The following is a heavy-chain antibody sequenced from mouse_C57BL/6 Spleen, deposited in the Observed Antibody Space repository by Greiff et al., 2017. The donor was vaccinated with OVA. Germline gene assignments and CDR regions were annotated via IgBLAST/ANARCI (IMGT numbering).Heavy chain of an antibody. CDR2: LSYDGSN. J-gene: IGHJ3*01. CDR3: GGGDSNYEAWFAY. Sequence: EVQVVESGPGLVKPSQSLSLTCSVTGYSITSGYYWNWIRQFPGNKLEWMGYLSYDGSNNYNPSLKNRISITRDTSKNQFFLKLNSVTTEDTATYYCGGGDSNYEAWFAYWGQGTLVTVSA. CDR1: GYSITSGYY. V-gene: IGHV3-6*01. D-gene: IGHD2-5*01.